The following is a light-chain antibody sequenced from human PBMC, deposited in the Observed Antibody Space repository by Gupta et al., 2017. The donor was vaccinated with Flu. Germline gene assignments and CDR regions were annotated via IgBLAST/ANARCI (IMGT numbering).Light chain of an antibody. CDR1: NLSQKY. V-gene: IGLV3-1*01. CDR3: QAWDRITAV. CDR2: EDN. Sequence: SYDLTQPPSVSVPPGQTARITCSGENLSQKYAAWYQQKPGQSPILVIFEDNRRPSGIPDRFSGSNSGDTATLTISESQPLDGADYFCQAWDRITAVFGGGTKLTVL. J-gene: IGLJ2*01.